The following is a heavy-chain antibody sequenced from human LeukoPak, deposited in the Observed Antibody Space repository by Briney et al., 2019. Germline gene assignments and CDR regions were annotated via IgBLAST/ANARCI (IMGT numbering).Heavy chain of an antibody. V-gene: IGHV4-38-2*01. J-gene: IGHJ6*03. Sequence: SETLSLTCAVSGYSISSGYNWGWIRQPPGKGLEWIGSISHSGSTYYNPSIKSRVNISVDTSKNQFSLKLSSVTAADTAVYYCARHAVGAIVDYYYYYMDVWGKGTTVTVSS. D-gene: IGHD1-26*01. CDR1: GYSISSGYN. CDR3: ARHAVGAIVDYYYYYMDV. CDR2: ISHSGST.